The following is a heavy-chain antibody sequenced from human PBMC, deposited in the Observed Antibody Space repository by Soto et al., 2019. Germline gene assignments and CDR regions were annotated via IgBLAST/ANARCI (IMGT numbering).Heavy chain of an antibody. CDR3: ARGTLITMVRGVRFEGSVVYYYGMDV. J-gene: IGHJ6*02. CDR1: GGTFSSYA. D-gene: IGHD3-10*01. CDR2: IIPIFGTA. V-gene: IGHV1-69*01. Sequence: QVQLVQSGAEVKKPGSSVKVSCKASGGTFSSYAISWVRQAPGQGLEWMGGIIPIFGTANYAQKFQGRVTIPADESTSTAYMELSSLRSEDTAVYYCARGTLITMVRGVRFEGSVVYYYGMDVWGQGTTVTVSS.